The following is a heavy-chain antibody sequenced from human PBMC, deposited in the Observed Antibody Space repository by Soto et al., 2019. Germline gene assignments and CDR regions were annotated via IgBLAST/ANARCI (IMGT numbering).Heavy chain of an antibody. Sequence: ASVKVSCKASGYTFTSYGISWVRQAPGQGLEWMGWISAYNGNTNYAQKLQGRVTMTTDTSTSTAYMELRSLRSDDTAVYYCARDPPLPHMIVLTSPFFDYWGQGTLVTVSS. CDR1: GYTFTSYG. J-gene: IGHJ4*02. V-gene: IGHV1-18*04. CDR2: ISAYNGNT. D-gene: IGHD3-22*01. CDR3: ARDPPLPHMIVLTSPFFDY.